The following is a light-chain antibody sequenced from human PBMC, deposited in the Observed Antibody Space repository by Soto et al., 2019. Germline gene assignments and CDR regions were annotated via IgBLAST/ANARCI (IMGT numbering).Light chain of an antibody. CDR3: SSYASSGAVV. CDR1: SSDVGAYNY. J-gene: IGLJ3*02. V-gene: IGLV2-14*01. Sequence: QSALTQPASVSESPGQSITISCTGTSSDVGAYNYVSWYQLHPGKAPKLMIYEVNNRPSGVSHRFSGSKSGNTASLTFSGLQPEDEADYYCSSYASSGAVVFGGGTKLTVL. CDR2: EVN.